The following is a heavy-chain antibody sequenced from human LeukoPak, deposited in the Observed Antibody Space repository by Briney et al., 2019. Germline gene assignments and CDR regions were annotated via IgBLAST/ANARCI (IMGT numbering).Heavy chain of an antibody. D-gene: IGHD2-8*02. CDR1: GFTFSNYN. CDR2: ISSSGSYI. J-gene: IGHJ3*02. V-gene: IGHV3-21*01. Sequence: GGSLRLSCAASGFTFSNYNFNWVRQAPGKGLEWVSSISSSGSYIYYADSVKGRFTISRDNAKNSLYLQMNSLRDDDTAVYYCARDLPPRVLSAFDIWGQGTVVSVSS. CDR3: ARDLPPRVLSAFDI.